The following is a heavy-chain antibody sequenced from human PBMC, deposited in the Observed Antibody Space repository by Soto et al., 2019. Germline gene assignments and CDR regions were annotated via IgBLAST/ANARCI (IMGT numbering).Heavy chain of an antibody. CDR3: AKAQRGSSSCNNFDY. J-gene: IGHJ4*02. V-gene: IGHV3-9*01. CDR1: GFTFDDYA. CDR2: ISWNSGSI. D-gene: IGHD6-13*01. Sequence: EVQLVESGGGLVQPGRSLRLSCAASGFTFDDYAMHWVRQAPGKGLEWVSGISWNSGSIGYADSVKGRFNISRDNAKNALYLQMNSLRAEDTALYYCAKAQRGSSSCNNFDYWGQGTLVTVSS.